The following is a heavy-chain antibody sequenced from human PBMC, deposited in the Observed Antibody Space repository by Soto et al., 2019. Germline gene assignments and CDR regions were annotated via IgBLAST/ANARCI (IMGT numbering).Heavy chain of an antibody. V-gene: IGHV3-33*01. D-gene: IGHD1-20*01. CDR1: GFTFSSYG. CDR2: IWYDGSNK. Sequence: QVQLVESGGGVVQPGRSLRLSCAASGFTFSSYGMHWVRQAPGKGLEWVAVIWYDGSNKYYADSVKGRFTISRDNSKNTLDLQMNSLSAEETAVNYCARDTAKYNWNHGFDYWGQGIMGTVS. CDR3: ARDTAKYNWNHGFDY. J-gene: IGHJ4*02.